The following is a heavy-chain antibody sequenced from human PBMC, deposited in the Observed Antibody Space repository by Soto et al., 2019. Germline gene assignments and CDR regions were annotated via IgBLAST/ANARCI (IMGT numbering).Heavy chain of an antibody. CDR3: ARGIKYGAYSRWFDP. J-gene: IGHJ5*02. V-gene: IGHV1-8*01. Sequence: GASVKVSCKASGYTFTRYDINWVRQATGQGLEYLGWMNPNSGNTAYVQKFQGRVTVTCDTSITTAYMELSSLRSEDTAVYFCARGIKYGAYSRWFDPWGQGTLVTVSS. D-gene: IGHD4-17*01. CDR1: GYTFTRYD. CDR2: MNPNSGNT.